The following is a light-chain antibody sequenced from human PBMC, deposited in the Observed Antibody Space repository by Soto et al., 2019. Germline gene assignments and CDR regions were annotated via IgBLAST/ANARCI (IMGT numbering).Light chain of an antibody. Sequence: QSVLTQPPSASGTPGQRVTISCSGGSSDIGSNTVNWYQQVPGTAPQLLIYNNNQRPSGVPDRFSGSRSGTSASLAISGPQSEDEGDYYCAAWDGTLNGVLFGGGTKVTVL. J-gene: IGLJ2*01. CDR2: NNN. CDR3: AAWDGTLNGVL. CDR1: SSDIGSNT. V-gene: IGLV1-44*01.